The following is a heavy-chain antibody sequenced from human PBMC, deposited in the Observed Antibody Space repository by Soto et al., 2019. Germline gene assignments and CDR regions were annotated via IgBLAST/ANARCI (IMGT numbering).Heavy chain of an antibody. V-gene: IGHV3-64*01. CDR2: ISSNGGST. CDR1: GFTFSSYA. CDR3: AREGLDIVATTDAFDI. J-gene: IGHJ3*02. D-gene: IGHD5-12*01. Sequence: EVQLVESGGGLVQPGGSLRLSCAASGFTFSSYAMHWVRQAPGKGLEYVSAISSNGGSTYYANSVKGRFTISRDNSKNTLYLQMGSLRAEDMAVYYCAREGLDIVATTDAFDIWGQGTMVTVSS.